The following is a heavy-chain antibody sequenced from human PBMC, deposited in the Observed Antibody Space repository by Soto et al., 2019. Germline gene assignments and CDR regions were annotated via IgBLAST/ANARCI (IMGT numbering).Heavy chain of an antibody. CDR2: MSYDGSYK. CDR1: GFTFSDYG. D-gene: IGHD6-6*01. Sequence: QVHLVESGGGVVQPGRSLRLSCAVSGFTFSDYGMHWVRQAPGKGLEWVAVMSYDGSYKYYADSVKGRFTISRDLSGNTLFLQMNSLRLEDTAVYFCAKEMYPRTVLDSSSPWGDYWGQGTLVTVSS. V-gene: IGHV3-30*18. J-gene: IGHJ4*02. CDR3: AKEMYPRTVLDSSSPWGDY.